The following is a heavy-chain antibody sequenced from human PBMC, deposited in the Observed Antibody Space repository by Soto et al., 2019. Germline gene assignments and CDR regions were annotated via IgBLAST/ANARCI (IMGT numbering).Heavy chain of an antibody. D-gene: IGHD1-26*01. CDR3: ATASGSSSWFDP. Sequence: QVQLVQSGAEVKKPGASVKVSCKASGYTFTSYGISWVRQAPGQGLEWMGWISAYNGNTNHAQKLQGRVTMTTATSTRTPYMELSTLRSDDTAVYYSATASGSSSWFDPWGQATLVTVSS. V-gene: IGHV1-18*01. CDR2: ISAYNGNT. CDR1: GYTFTSYG. J-gene: IGHJ5*02.